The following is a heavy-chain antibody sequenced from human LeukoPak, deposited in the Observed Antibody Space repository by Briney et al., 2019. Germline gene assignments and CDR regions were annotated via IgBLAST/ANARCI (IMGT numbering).Heavy chain of an antibody. CDR1: GFTFSNYG. CDR3: ARDTNLYGDPRASGGCDF. CDR2: IWYDESNK. D-gene: IGHD4-17*01. Sequence: GRSLRLSCAVSGFTFSNYGMHWVRQPPAKGLEWVAVIWYDESNKYYSDSVTGRLTISRDNSKNTLYLPKHSLRAEDHAVVYWARDTNLYGDPRASGGCDFWGLGTPVTVSS. J-gene: IGHJ4*02. V-gene: IGHV3-30*12.